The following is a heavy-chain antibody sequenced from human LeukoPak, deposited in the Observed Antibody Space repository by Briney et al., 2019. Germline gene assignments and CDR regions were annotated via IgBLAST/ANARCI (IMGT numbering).Heavy chain of an antibody. CDR1: GYSISSGYY. CDR2: IYHSGST. Sequence: SETLSLTCAVSGYSISSGYYWGWIRQPPGKGLEWIGSIYHSGSTYYNPSLKSRVTISVDTSKNQFSPNLSSVTAADTAVYYCTREIRYCSSTSCYGGYGMDVWGKGTTVTVSS. J-gene: IGHJ6*04. CDR3: TREIRYCSSTSCYGGYGMDV. D-gene: IGHD2-2*01. V-gene: IGHV4-38-2*01.